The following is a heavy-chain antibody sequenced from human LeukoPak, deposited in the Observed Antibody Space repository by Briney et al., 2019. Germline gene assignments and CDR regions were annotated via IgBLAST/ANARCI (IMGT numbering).Heavy chain of an antibody. CDR2: IIPFFATA. CDR3: AYGLALTGWFDP. CDR1: GGTFSSYA. J-gene: IGHJ5*02. D-gene: IGHD3/OR15-3a*01. V-gene: IGHV1-69*05. Sequence: SVKVSCKASGGTFSSYAISWVRQAPGQGLEWMGRIIPFFATADYAQKFQGRVTITTDESTSPAYMELSSLRSDDTAVYYCAYGLALTGWFDPWGQGTLVTVSS.